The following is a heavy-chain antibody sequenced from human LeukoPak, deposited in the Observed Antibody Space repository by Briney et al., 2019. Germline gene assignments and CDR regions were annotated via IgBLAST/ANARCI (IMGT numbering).Heavy chain of an antibody. CDR2: SNAGNGNT. D-gene: IGHD3-3*01. J-gene: IGHJ3*02. CDR3: ARGTGSYFWSGYGRDAFDI. Sequence: ASVKVSCKASGYTFTSYAMHWVRQAPGQRLEWMGWSNAGNGNTKYSQEFQGRVTITRDTSASTAYMELSSLRSEDMAVYYRARGTGSYFWSGYGRDAFDIWGQGTMVTVSS. V-gene: IGHV1-3*02. CDR1: GYTFTSYA.